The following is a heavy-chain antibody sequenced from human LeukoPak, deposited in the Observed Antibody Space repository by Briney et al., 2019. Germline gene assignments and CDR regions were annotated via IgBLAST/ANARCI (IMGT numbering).Heavy chain of an antibody. V-gene: IGHV3-30*02. CDR3: VTDDGTYYFDS. CDR1: GFTFSSYG. D-gene: IGHD2-21*01. J-gene: IGHJ4*02. CDR2: TRYDGSNK. Sequence: GGSLRLSCKASGFTFSSYGMHWVRQAPGKGLQWVAFTRYDGSNKDYADFVNGRFTISRDNSEDMLYLEMNSLSPEDTAVYYCVTDDGTYYFDSWGRGTLVTVST.